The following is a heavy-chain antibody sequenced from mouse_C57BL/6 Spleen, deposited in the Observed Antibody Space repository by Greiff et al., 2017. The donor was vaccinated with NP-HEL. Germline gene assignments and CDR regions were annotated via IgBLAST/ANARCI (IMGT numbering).Heavy chain of an antibody. V-gene: IGHV5-17*01. CDR2: ISSGSSTI. J-gene: IGHJ1*03. CDR3: ARRYSNWYFDV. CDR1: GFTFSDYG. Sequence: EVQLVESGGGLVKPGGSLKLSCAASGFTFSDYGMHWVRQAPEKGLEWVAYISSGSSTIYYADTVKGRFTISRDNAKNTLFLQMTSLRSEDTAMYYCARRYSNWYFDVWGTGTTVTVSS. D-gene: IGHD2-5*01.